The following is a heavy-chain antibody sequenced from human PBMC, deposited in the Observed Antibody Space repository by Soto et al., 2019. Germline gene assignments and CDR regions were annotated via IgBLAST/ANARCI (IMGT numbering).Heavy chain of an antibody. Sequence: EVQLVESGGSLVQPGGSLRLSCAASGFTFSTYEMNWVRQATGKGLEWVSGIGTASDTDYPGSVKGRFTISRENAKNSLYLQMNSLRAEDTAVYYCARASDYDIGGMDVWGQGTMVTVSS. D-gene: IGHD3-9*01. J-gene: IGHJ6*02. CDR2: IGTASDT. CDR1: GFTFSTYE. V-gene: IGHV3-13*01. CDR3: ARASDYDIGGMDV.